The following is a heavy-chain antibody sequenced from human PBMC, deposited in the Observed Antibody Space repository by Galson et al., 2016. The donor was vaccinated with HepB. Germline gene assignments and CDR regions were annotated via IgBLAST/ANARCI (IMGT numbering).Heavy chain of an antibody. CDR2: ISWDGGTT. CDR1: GFTFDDYT. J-gene: IGHJ4*02. Sequence: SLRLSCAASGFTFDDYTMHWVRQAPGKGLEWVSVISWDGGTTYSADSMKGRFTISRDNSKNSLYLQMNSLRTEDTALYYCAKTGDSSGCLLHWGQGTLVTVSS. D-gene: IGHD3-22*01. CDR3: AKTGDSSGCLLH. V-gene: IGHV3-43*01.